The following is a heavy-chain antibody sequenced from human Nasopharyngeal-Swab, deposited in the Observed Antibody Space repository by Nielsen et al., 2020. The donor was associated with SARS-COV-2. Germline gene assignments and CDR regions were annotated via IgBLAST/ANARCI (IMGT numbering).Heavy chain of an antibody. J-gene: IGHJ5*02. V-gene: IGHV1-8*01. D-gene: IGHD2-2*01. CDR2: MNPNSGNT. Sequence: ASVRVSCTASGYTFTSYDINWVRQATGQGLEWMGWMNPNSGNTGYAQKFQGRVTMTRNTSISTAYMELSSLRSEDTAVYYCARGLGYCSSTSCYAWGQGTLVTVSS. CDR3: ARGLGYCSSTSCYA. CDR1: GYTFTSYD.